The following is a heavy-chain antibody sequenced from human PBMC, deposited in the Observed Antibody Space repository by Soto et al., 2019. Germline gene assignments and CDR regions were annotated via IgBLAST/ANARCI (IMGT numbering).Heavy chain of an antibody. CDR3: TRLTSSITMVRGVTYNWFDP. CDR1: GFTFSGSA. V-gene: IGHV3-73*01. Sequence: GGSLRLSCAASGFTFSGSAMHWVRQASGKGLEWVGRIRSKANSYVTAYAGSVKGRFTISRDDSKNTAYLQMNSLKTEDTAVYYCTRLTSSITMVRGVTYNWFDPWGQGTLVTVSS. CDR2: IRSKANSYVT. D-gene: IGHD3-10*01. J-gene: IGHJ5*02.